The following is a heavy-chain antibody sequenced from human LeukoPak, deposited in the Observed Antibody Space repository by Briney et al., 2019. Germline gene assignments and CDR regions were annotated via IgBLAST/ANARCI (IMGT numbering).Heavy chain of an antibody. CDR2: ISAYNGNT. J-gene: IGHJ5*02. D-gene: IGHD3-10*01. CDR1: GYTFTGYY. V-gene: IGHV1-18*04. CDR3: ARDHMGNYYGSGSYYQYPNWFDP. Sequence: ASVKVSCKASGYTFTGYYMHWVRQAPGQGLEWMGWISAYNGNTNHAQKLQGRVTMTTDTSTSTAYMELRSLRSDDTAVYYCARDHMGNYYGSGSYYQYPNWFDPWGQGTLVTVSS.